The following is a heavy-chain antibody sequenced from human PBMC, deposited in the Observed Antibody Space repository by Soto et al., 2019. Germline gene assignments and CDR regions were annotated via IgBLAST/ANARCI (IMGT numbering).Heavy chain of an antibody. CDR1: GVSIRNSY. Sequence: QVQLQESGPGLVKPSESLSLTCTVSGVSIRNSYWNWIRQPPGKGLEWIGSIYYTGCTNYNPALKSRVSISVDTSKNQFSLTLTSVTAADTAVYYCAKKGGFEYFFDSWGQGTLVTVSS. CDR2: IYYTGCT. V-gene: IGHV4-59*01. D-gene: IGHD5-12*01. J-gene: IGHJ4*02. CDR3: AKKGGFEYFFDS.